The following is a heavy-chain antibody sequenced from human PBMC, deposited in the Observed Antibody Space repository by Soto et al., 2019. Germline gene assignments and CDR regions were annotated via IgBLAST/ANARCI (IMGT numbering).Heavy chain of an antibody. V-gene: IGHV1-18*01. D-gene: IGHD3-3*01. CDR3: ARVSPQSYDFWSGYLRGRGWFDP. CDR2: ISAYNGNT. CDR1: GGTFSSYA. Sequence: ASVKVSCTASGGTFSSYAISWVRQAPGQGLEWMGWISAYNGNTNYAQKLQGRVTMTTDTSTSTAYMELRSLRSDDTAVYYCARVSPQSYDFWSGYLRGRGWFDPWGQGTLVTVSS. J-gene: IGHJ5*02.